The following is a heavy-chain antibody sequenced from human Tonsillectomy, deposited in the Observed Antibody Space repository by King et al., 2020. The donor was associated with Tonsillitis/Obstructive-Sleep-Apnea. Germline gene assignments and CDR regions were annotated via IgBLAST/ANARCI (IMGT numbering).Heavy chain of an antibody. CDR3: ARVVRWIELWPDAFDI. D-gene: IGHD5-18*01. J-gene: IGHJ3*02. Sequence: VQLVESGGGLVQPGESLRLSCAASGFTFSSYWMSWVRQAPGKGLEWVANIKEDGSEKYYVDSVKGRFTISRDNAKNSLYLQVNSLRVDDTAVYYCARVVRWIELWPDAFDIWGQGTMVTVSS. V-gene: IGHV3-7*03. CDR2: IKEDGSEK. CDR1: GFTFSSYW.